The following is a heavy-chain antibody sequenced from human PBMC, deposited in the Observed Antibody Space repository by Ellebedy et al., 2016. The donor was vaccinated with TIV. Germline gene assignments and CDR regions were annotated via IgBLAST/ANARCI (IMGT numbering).Heavy chain of an antibody. CDR1: GFTFSSYA. J-gene: IGHJ6*02. Sequence: GESLKISCAASGFTFSSYAMHWVRQAPGKGLEWVAVISYDGSNKYYADSVKGRFTISRDNSKNTLYLQVNSLRAEDTAVYYCARPLEPYYYYYGMDVWGQGTTVTVSS. V-gene: IGHV3-30*04. CDR3: ARPLEPYYYYYGMDV. CDR2: ISYDGSNK.